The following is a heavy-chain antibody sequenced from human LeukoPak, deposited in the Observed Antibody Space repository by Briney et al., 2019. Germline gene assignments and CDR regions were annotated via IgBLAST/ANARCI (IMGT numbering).Heavy chain of an antibody. D-gene: IGHD5-18*01. J-gene: IGHJ6*02. CDR3: ARMHLDIAMGDHYYGMDV. Sequence: GASVKVSCKASGYTFTSYYIHWVRQAPGQGLEWMGIISPSGGSTSYAQKFQGRVTMTRDTSTSTVHLELSSLTYEDTAVYYCARMHLDIAMGDHYYGMDVWGQGTSVTVSS. CDR2: ISPSGGST. CDR1: GYTFTSYY. V-gene: IGHV1-46*01.